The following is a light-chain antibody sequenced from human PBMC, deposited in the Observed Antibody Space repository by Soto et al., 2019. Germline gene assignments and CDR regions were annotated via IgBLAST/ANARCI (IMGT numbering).Light chain of an antibody. J-gene: IGKJ1*01. CDR1: QSVSSTY. V-gene: IGKV3-20*01. CDR2: GAS. CDR3: QHFVNSLTWT. Sequence: EIVLTQSPGTLSLSPGERATLSCRASQSVSSTYLIWYQQKPGQALRLLIYGASSRATGVPDRFSGGGSGTDFALTISSLEPEDFAVYYCQHFVNSLTWTFGQGTKVEIK.